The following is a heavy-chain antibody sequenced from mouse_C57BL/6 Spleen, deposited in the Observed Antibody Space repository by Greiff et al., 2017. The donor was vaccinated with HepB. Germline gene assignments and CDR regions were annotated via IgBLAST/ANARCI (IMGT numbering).Heavy chain of an antibody. J-gene: IGHJ4*01. D-gene: IGHD1-1*01. CDR3: ATTVVAPYAMDY. CDR1: GYTFTDYY. CDR2: IFPGSGST. V-gene: IGHV1-75*01. Sequence: VKLQQSGPELVKPGASVKISCKASGYTFTDYYINWVKQRPGQGLEWIGWIFPGSGSTYYNEKFKGKATLTVDKSSSTAYMLLSSLTSEDSAVYFCATTVVAPYAMDYWGQGTSVTVSS.